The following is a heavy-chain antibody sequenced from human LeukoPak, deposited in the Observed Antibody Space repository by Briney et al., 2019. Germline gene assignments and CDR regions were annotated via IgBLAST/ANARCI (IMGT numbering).Heavy chain of an antibody. J-gene: IGHJ4*02. CDR1: GDSVSSNSAA. CDR3: ARGNSGFLDS. Sequence: SQTLSLTCVISGDSVSSNSAAWNWIRRSPSRGLEWLGRTYYRPQWFNDYAVAVKSRITVNPDTSKNQFSLQLNSVAPEDTAVYYCARGNSGFLDSWGQGTLVTVSS. CDR2: TYYRPQWFN. D-gene: IGHD6-19*01. V-gene: IGHV6-1*01.